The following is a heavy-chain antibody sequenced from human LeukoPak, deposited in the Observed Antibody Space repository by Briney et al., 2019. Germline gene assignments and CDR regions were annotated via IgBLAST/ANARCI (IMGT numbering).Heavy chain of an antibody. CDR2: IYSGGST. J-gene: IGHJ4*02. CDR1: GGSISSYY. CDR3: ARENTGSYREFDY. D-gene: IGHD1-26*01. Sequence: SETLSLTCTVSGGSISSYYWSWIRQPAGKGLEWIGRIYSGGSTNYNPSLKSRVTMSVDTSNNQFSLKLSSVTAADTAVFYCARENTGSYREFDYWGQGTLVTVSS. V-gene: IGHV4-4*07.